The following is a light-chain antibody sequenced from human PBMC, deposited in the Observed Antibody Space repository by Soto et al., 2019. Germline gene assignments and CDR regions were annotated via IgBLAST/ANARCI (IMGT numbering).Light chain of an antibody. Sequence: EIVLTQSPGTLSLSPGERATLSCRASQSVSSSYLAWYQQKPGQAPRLLIYGASSRATGIPDRFSGSGSGTDFTLTISRLEPEDFSVYYCQQYDISPLTFGQGTKLEIK. CDR2: GAS. CDR3: QQYDISPLT. CDR1: QSVSSSY. J-gene: IGKJ2*01. V-gene: IGKV3-20*01.